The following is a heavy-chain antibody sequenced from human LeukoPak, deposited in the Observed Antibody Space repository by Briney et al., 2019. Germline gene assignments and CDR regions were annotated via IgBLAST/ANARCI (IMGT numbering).Heavy chain of an antibody. V-gene: IGHV4-34*01. CDR2: INHGGST. Sequence: SETLSLTCAVYGGSFSGHDWTWIRQSPEKGLEWMGAINHGGSTNYNPSLKTRVTISLDTSKNQFSLKLSSVTAADTAVYYCARGTMAIQLPAAQRFDPWGQGTLVTVSS. J-gene: IGHJ5*02. D-gene: IGHD5-18*01. CDR3: ARGTMAIQLPAAQRFDP. CDR1: GGSFSGHD.